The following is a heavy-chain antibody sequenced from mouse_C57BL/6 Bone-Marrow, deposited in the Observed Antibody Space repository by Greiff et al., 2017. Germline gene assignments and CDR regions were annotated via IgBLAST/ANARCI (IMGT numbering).Heavy chain of an antibody. V-gene: IGHV1-64*01. CDR1: GYTFTNYW. Sequence: QVQLQQPGAELVKPGASVKLSCKASGYTFTNYWMHWVKQRPGQGLEWIGMMHPNGGSPEYNEKFKSEATLSVDKSSRTAYMELRSLTSEDSAVYYCARSYDYDDYTIDYWGQGTSVTVSS. CDR2: MHPNGGSP. J-gene: IGHJ4*01. CDR3: ARSYDYDDYTIDY. D-gene: IGHD2-4*01.